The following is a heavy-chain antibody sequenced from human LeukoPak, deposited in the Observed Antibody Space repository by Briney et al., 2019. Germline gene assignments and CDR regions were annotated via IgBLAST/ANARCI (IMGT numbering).Heavy chain of an antibody. D-gene: IGHD4-11*01. CDR1: GFTFSTYW. CDR2: INEDGSEK. J-gene: IGHJ4*02. V-gene: IGHV3-7*01. CDR3: ARSKIDY. Sequence: GGSLRLSCAASGFTFSTYWMMWVRQAPGKGLEWVANINEDGSEKYYADSVEGRFTISRDNAKNSLDLQMSSLRADDTALYYCARSKIDYWGQGTLVTVSS.